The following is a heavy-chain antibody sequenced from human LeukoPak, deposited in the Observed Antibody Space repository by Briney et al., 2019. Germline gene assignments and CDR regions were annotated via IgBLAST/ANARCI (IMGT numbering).Heavy chain of an antibody. CDR2: ISYDGSNK. CDR1: GFTFSSYG. D-gene: IGHD3-10*01. V-gene: IGHV3-30*03. Sequence: GGSLRLSCAASGFTFSSYGMHWVRQAPGKGLEWVAVISYDGSNKYYADSVKGRFTISRDNSKNTLYLQMNSLRAEDTAVYYCARAPRPRPITMVRGNYYYYMDVWGKGTTVTVSS. J-gene: IGHJ6*03. CDR3: ARAPRPRPITMVRGNYYYYMDV.